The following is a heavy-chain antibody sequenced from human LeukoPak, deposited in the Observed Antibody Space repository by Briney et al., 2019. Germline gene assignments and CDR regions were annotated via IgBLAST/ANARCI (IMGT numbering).Heavy chain of an antibody. CDR1: GGSISSGGYS. J-gene: IGHJ6*02. V-gene: IGHV4-30-2*01. Sequence: SQTLSLTCAVSGGSISSGGYSWSWIRQPPGKGLEWIGYIYHSGSTYYNPSLKSRVTISVDRSKNQFSLKLSSVTAADTAVYYCATIRDYYYYYGMDVWGQGTTVTVSS. D-gene: IGHD5-24*01. CDR2: IYHSGST. CDR3: ATIRDYYYYYGMDV.